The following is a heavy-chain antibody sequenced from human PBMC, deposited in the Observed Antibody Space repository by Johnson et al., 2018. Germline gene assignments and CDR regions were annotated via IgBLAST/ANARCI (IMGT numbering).Heavy chain of an antibody. Sequence: VQLQESGGGLVQPGGSLKLSCAASGFTFSGAPIHWVRQASGKGLEWVGHIRNKANYYATAYAASVKGRFPIPRDDSKNTTYLQMNSLKTEDTAVYFCTRVELGADYYGMDVWGQGTTVTVSS. CDR3: TRVELGADYYGMDV. CDR2: IRNKANYYAT. CDR1: GFTFSGAP. D-gene: IGHD1-7*01. V-gene: IGHV3-73*02. J-gene: IGHJ6*02.